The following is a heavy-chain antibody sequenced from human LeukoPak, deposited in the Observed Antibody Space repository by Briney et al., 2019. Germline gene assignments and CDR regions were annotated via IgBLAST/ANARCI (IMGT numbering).Heavy chain of an antibody. CDR2: ISSSSSNI. V-gene: IGHV3-48*04. CDR3: ARGLAAAGKRAFDI. D-gene: IGHD6-13*01. CDR1: GFTFSTYN. Sequence: GGSLRLSCAASGFTFSTYNMNWVRQAPGKGLEWVSYISSSSSNIYYADSVRGRFTISRDNAKNSLYLQLNSLRAEETAVYFCARGLAAAGKRAFDIWGQGTMVTVFS. J-gene: IGHJ3*02.